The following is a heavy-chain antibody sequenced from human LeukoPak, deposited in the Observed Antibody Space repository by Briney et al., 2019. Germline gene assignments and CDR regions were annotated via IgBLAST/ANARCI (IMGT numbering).Heavy chain of an antibody. D-gene: IGHD3-16*01. Sequence: ASETVSCKAPGYTFTNYEIKWVRQAPGQGLEWMGWISAYNGNTNYAQKLQGRVTMTTDTSTSTAYMELSSLRSEDTAVYYCARGRGKIHYYYGMDVWGQGTTATVS. J-gene: IGHJ6*02. V-gene: IGHV1-18*04. CDR1: GYTFTNYE. CDR2: ISAYNGNT. CDR3: ARGRGKIHYYYGMDV.